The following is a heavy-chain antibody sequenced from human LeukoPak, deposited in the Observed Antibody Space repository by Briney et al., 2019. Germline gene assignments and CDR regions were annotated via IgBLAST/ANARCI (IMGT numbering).Heavy chain of an antibody. Sequence: GGSLRLSCAASGFTFSSYGMHWVRQAPGKGLEWVAFIRYDGSNKYYADSVKGRFTISRDNSKNTLYLQMNSLRAEDTAVYHCAKDMGCSSTSCYTGCFDYWGQGTLVTVSS. J-gene: IGHJ4*02. V-gene: IGHV3-30*02. CDR3: AKDMGCSSTSCYTGCFDY. CDR1: GFTFSSYG. CDR2: IRYDGSNK. D-gene: IGHD2-2*02.